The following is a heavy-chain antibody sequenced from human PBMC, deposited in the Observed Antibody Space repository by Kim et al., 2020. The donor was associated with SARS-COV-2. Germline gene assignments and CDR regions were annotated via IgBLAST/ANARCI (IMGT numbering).Heavy chain of an antibody. V-gene: IGHV4-31*02. Sequence: TYYNWSLKSRATISVDTSKNQFSRKLRSVTAADTAVYYCARTVTTGYFDLWGRGTLVTVSS. CDR2: T. D-gene: IGHD4-17*01. CDR3: ARTVTTGYFDL. J-gene: IGHJ2*01.